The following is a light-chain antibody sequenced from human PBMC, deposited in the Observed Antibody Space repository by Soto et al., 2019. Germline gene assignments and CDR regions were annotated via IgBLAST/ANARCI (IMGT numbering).Light chain of an antibody. Sequence: DIVMTQSPLSLPVTPGEPASISCRSSQSLLHSNGYNYLDWYLQKPGQSPQLLIYLGSNRASGVPGRFSGSSCCTDFTLKISRVEAEDVGVYYCMHALHTPRTFGKGTKLEIK. CDR1: QSLLHSNGYNY. J-gene: IGKJ2*01. CDR2: LGS. V-gene: IGKV2-28*01. CDR3: MHALHTPRT.